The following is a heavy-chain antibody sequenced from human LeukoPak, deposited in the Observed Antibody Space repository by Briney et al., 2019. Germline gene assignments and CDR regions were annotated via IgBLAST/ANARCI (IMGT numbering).Heavy chain of an antibody. CDR3: ATHTSSWSYFDY. CDR1: GFTVSSNY. V-gene: IGHV3-53*01. Sequence: GGSLRLSCAASGFTVSSNYMSWVRQAPGKGLEWVSVIYGGGSTYYADSVKGRFTISRDNFRNTLHLQMNSLRADDTAVYYCATHTSSWSYFDYWGQGTLVTVSS. D-gene: IGHD6-13*01. J-gene: IGHJ4*02. CDR2: IYGGGST.